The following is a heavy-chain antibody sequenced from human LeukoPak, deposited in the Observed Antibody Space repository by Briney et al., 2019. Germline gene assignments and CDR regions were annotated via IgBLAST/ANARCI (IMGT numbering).Heavy chain of an antibody. Sequence: GGSLRLSCVVSGFTFSSYLMSWVRQAPGKGLEWVASIKKDGSEKYYVDSVKGRSTISRDNAKNSLYLQMNSLRAEDTAVYYCARAGTKEVPGYWGQGTLVTVSS. V-gene: IGHV3-7*04. CDR2: IKKDGSEK. CDR1: GFTFSSYL. D-gene: IGHD2-2*01. CDR3: ARAGTKEVPGY. J-gene: IGHJ4*02.